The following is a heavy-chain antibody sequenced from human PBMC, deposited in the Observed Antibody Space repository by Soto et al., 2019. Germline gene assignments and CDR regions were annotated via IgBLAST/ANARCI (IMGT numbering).Heavy chain of an antibody. CDR1: GFTFSSYW. D-gene: IGHD6-19*01. CDR2: IKQDGSEK. CDR3: ARTKYSSGWYGYFDY. J-gene: IGHJ4*02. Sequence: GGTLRLSCAAYGFTFSSYWMSWVRQAPGKGLEWVANIKQDGSEKYYVDSVKGRFTISRDNAKNSLYLQMNSLRAEDTAVYYCARTKYSSGWYGYFDYWGQGTLVTGS. V-gene: IGHV3-7*03.